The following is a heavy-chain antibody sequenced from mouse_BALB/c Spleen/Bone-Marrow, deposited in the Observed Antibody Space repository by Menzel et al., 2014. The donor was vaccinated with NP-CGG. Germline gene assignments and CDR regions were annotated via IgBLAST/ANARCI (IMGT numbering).Heavy chain of an antibody. Sequence: EVKVVESGGGLVKPGGSLKLSCAASGFTFSDYYMYWVRQTPEKRLEWVATISDGGSYTYHPDSVKGRFTISRDNAKNNLYLQMSSLKSEDTAMYYCARVSYDYFDYWGQGTTLTVSS. CDR2: ISDGGSYT. CDR1: GFTFSDYY. V-gene: IGHV5-4*02. D-gene: IGHD2-4*01. J-gene: IGHJ2*01. CDR3: ARVSYDYFDY.